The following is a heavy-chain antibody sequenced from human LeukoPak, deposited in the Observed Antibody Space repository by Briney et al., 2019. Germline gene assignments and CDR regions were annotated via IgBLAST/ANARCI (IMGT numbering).Heavy chain of an antibody. D-gene: IGHD5/OR15-5a*01. CDR3: ARGSRGVYWFDP. V-gene: IGHV4-59*13. CDR2: SYYSGST. Sequence: SEPLSLLCTVSGGPISSYYWICLRQPPGKGLGWIGYSYYSGSTNYNPSLKSRVTISVDTSKNQFFLKLSSVTAADTAVYYCARGSRGVYWFDPWGQGTLVTITS. J-gene: IGHJ5*01. CDR1: GGPISSYY.